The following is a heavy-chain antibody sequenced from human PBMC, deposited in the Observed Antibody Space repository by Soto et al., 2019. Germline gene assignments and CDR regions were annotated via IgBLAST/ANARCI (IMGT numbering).Heavy chain of an antibody. V-gene: IGHV3-23*01. CDR3: AKGQYSSSWSTSGFDY. D-gene: IGHD6-13*01. CDR2: ISGSGGST. CDR1: GFTFSSYA. Sequence: PGGSLRLSCAASGFTFSSYAMSWVLQAPWKGLEWVSAISGSGGSTYYADSVKGRFTISRDNSKNTLYLQMNSLRAEDTAVYYCAKGQYSSSWSTSGFDYWGQGTLVTVSS. J-gene: IGHJ4*02.